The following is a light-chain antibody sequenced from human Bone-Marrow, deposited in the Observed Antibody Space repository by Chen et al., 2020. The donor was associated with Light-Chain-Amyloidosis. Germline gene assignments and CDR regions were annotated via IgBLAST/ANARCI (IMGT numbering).Light chain of an antibody. V-gene: IGLV3-25*03. Sequence: SYELTQPPSVSVSPGQTARITCSGDDLPTKYAYWYQQKPGQAPVLVIHRDTERPSGISERFYGASSGTTATLTISGGQAEDEADDHCQSADSSGTYDVIFGGGTKLTVL. CDR3: QSADSSGTYDVI. CDR1: DLPTKY. CDR2: RDT. J-gene: IGLJ2*01.